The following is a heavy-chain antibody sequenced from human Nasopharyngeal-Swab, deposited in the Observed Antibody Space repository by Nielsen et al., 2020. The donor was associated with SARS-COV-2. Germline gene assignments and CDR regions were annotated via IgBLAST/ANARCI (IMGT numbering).Heavy chain of an antibody. D-gene: IGHD3-9*01. CDR3: AKAFQEPPLRYFDI. CDR2: ISYDGSNK. Sequence: GESLKISCAASGFTFSSYSMNWARQAPGKGLEWVAVISYDGSNKYYADSVKGRFTISRDNSKNTLYLQMNSLRAEDTAVYYCAKAFQEPPLRYFDIWGQGTLVTVSS. V-gene: IGHV3-30*18. CDR1: GFTFSSYS. J-gene: IGHJ4*02.